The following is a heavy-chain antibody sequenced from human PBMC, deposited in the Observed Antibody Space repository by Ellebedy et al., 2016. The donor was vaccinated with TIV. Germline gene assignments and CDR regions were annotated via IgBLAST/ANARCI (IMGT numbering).Heavy chain of an antibody. V-gene: IGHV4-4*02. CDR3: ARGDPSTPIDP. CDR2: IYHSGST. Sequence: MPSETLSLTCAVSGGSISSTNWWSWVRQPPGKGLEWIGEIYHSGSTNYNPSLKSRATISIDKSKNQFSLKLTSVTAADRAVYYCARGDPSTPIDPWGQGMLVTVSS. CDR1: GGSISSTNW. J-gene: IGHJ5*02. D-gene: IGHD3-16*01.